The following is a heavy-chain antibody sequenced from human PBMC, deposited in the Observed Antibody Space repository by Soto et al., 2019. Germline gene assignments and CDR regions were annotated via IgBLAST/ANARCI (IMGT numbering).Heavy chain of an antibody. CDR2: IKQDGSEA. J-gene: IGHJ2*01. CDR1: GFSFSTYW. Sequence: GSLRLSCAASGFSFSTYWMSWVRQAPGKGLEWVANIKQDGSEAYYVDSVRGRFTISRDNAKNSLYLQMNSLRVDDTAVYYCARIYWAVIHVPWYFDLWGRGTLVTVSS. CDR3: ARIYWAVIHVPWYFDL. D-gene: IGHD5-12*01. V-gene: IGHV3-7*05.